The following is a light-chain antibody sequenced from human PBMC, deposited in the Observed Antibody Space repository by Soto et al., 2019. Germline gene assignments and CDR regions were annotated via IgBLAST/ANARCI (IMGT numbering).Light chain of an antibody. CDR3: QSHDGYNVV. CDR2: EDN. Sequence: NFMLTQPHSVSESPGKTVTISCTGSGGSIANNYMQWYRLRPGSAPSTVIYEDNQRASGVPARFSGSIDSSSNSASLTISGLKTDDEADYYCQSHDGYNVVFGGGTQLTVL. CDR1: GGSIANNY. J-gene: IGLJ2*01. V-gene: IGLV6-57*02.